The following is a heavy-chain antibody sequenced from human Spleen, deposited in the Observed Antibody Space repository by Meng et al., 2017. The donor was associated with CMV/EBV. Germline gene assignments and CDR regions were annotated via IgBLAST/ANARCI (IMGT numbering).Heavy chain of an antibody. V-gene: IGHV3-21*01. J-gene: IGHJ4*02. CDR2: ISSTGTYM. CDR3: ARDSGSEYCSSTSCSGIEA. CDR1: GITFSRYS. Sequence: GESLKISRVASGITFSRYSMNWVRQAPGKGLEWVSSISSTGTYMYYADSVKGRFTISRDNAKNSLFLQMNSLRADDTAVYYCARDSGSEYCSSTSCSGIEAWGQGTLVTVSS. D-gene: IGHD2-2*01.